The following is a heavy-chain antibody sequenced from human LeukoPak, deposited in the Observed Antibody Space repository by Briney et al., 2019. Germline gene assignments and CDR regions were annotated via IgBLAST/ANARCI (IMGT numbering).Heavy chain of an antibody. D-gene: IGHD2-2*03. CDR1: GFTFISSW. V-gene: IGHV3-15*01. CDR2: IRSTPDGGAT. CDR3: ATDLHFGHCTATSCANY. Sequence: PGGSLRLSCAASGFTFISSWMTWVRQAPGKGLEWVGRIRSTPDGGATDYAAPVKGRFTISRDDSKNTLYLQMSSLRTEDTAVYYCATDLHFGHCTATSCANYWGQGTLVTVSS. J-gene: IGHJ4*02.